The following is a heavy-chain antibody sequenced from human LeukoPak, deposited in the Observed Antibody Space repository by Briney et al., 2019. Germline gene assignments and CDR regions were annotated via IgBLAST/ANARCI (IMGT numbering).Heavy chain of an antibody. Sequence: PSETLSLTCTVSGGSISSSSYYWGWIRQPPGKGLEWIGSIYYSGSTYYNPSLKSRVTISVDTSKNQFSLKLSSVTAADTAVYYCARVNSGSSPEGFDPWGQGTLVTVSS. CDR3: ARVNSGSSPEGFDP. J-gene: IGHJ5*02. CDR1: GGSISSSSYY. D-gene: IGHD1-26*01. V-gene: IGHV4-39*01. CDR2: IYYSGST.